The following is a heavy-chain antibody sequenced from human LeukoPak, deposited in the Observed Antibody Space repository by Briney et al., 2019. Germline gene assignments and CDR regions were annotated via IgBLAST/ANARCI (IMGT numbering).Heavy chain of an antibody. J-gene: IGHJ4*02. V-gene: IGHV3-74*01. CDR1: GFTFSNYW. CDR2: TNTDGGRP. CDR3: VRDMYTRSGDDF. Sequence: GGPLRLSCAASGFTFSNYWMHWVGQAPGKGLGGVSRTNTDGGRPTYADSVKGRFTTSRDNAKNTLYLQMNSRIAEDTAVYYCVRDMYTRSGDDFWGPGSLVTVSS. D-gene: IGHD6-13*01.